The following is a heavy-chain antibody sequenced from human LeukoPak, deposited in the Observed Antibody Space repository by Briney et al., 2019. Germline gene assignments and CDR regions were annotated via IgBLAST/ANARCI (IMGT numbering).Heavy chain of an antibody. J-gene: IGHJ4*02. CDR3: AKDRARSSSWAPDYFDY. CDR2: ISGSGGST. V-gene: IGHV3-23*01. D-gene: IGHD6-13*01. Sequence: GGSLRLSCAASGFTFSSYAMSWVRQAPGKGLEWVSAISGSGGSTYYADSVKGRFTISRDNSKNTLYLQMNSLRAEDTAVYYCAKDRARSSSWAPDYFDYWGQGTLVTVSS. CDR1: GFTFSSYA.